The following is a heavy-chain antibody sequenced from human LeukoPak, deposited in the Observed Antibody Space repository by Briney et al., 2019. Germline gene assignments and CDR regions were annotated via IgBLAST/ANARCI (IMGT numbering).Heavy chain of an antibody. CDR2: IIPIFGTA. V-gene: IGHV1-69*05. CDR3: AREGTTGNIWFDP. CDR1: GGTFSSYA. D-gene: IGHD1-1*01. J-gene: IGHJ5*02. Sequence: SVKVSCKASGGTFSSYAISWVRQAPGQGLEWMGGIIPIFGTANYAQKFQGRVTITTDESTSTAYMELSSLRSEDTAVYYCAREGTTGNIWFDPWGQGTLVTVSS.